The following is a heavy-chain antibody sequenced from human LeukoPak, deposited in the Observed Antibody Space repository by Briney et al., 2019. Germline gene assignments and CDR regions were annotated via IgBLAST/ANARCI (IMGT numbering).Heavy chain of an antibody. Sequence: SETLSLTCTVSGGSISSSRYYWGCIRQPPGKGLEWLGSIYYSGGTYYNPSLKSRVTISVDTSKNQFSLKLSSVTDADTAVYYCARQGYGGNWDDYWGQGTLVAVSS. D-gene: IGHD4-23*01. CDR2: IYYSGGT. CDR3: ARQGYGGNWDDY. J-gene: IGHJ4*02. V-gene: IGHV4-39*01. CDR1: GGSISSSRYY.